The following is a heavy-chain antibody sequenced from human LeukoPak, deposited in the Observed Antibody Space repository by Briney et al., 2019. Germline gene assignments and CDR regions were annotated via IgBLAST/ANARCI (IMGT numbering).Heavy chain of an antibody. D-gene: IGHD3-10*01. V-gene: IGHV4-59*10. CDR3: AKEILWFGELFGWFDP. CDR1: GGSFSGYY. CDR2: IYTSRST. J-gene: IGHJ5*02. Sequence: PSETLSLTCAVYGGSFSGYYWSWIRQPAGKGREWIGRIYTSRSTNYNPSLKSRVTMSVDTSKNQFSLKLSSVTAADTAVYYCAKEILWFGELFGWFDPWGQGTLVTVPS.